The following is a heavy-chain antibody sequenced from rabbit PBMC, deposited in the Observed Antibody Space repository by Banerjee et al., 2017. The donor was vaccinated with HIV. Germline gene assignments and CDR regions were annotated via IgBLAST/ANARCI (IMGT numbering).Heavy chain of an antibody. Sequence: QEQLVESGGGLVQPGGSLKLSCKASGFDFSTYGVSWVRQAPGKGLEWIACINTSSGNTVYASWAKGRFTISKTSSTTVTLQMTSLTAADTATYFCAGDPWSGWNLWGPGTLVTVS. V-gene: IGHV1S45*01. CDR2: INTSSGNT. D-gene: IGHD4-1*01. CDR3: AGDPWSGWNL. J-gene: IGHJ4*01. CDR1: GFDFSTYG.